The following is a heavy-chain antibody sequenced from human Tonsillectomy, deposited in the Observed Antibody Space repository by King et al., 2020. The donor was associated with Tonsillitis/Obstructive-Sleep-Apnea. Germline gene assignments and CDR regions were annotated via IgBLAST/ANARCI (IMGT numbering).Heavy chain of an antibody. V-gene: IGHV3-9*01. Sequence: VQLVESGGGLVQPGRSLRLSCAASGFTFDDYAMHWVRQAPGKGLEWVSGISWNSGSIVYADSVKGRFTISRDNAKNSLYLQMNSLRAEDTALYYCAKALLIAVSGTPGDAFDIWGQGTMVTVSS. CDR2: ISWNSGSI. J-gene: IGHJ3*02. CDR1: GFTFDDYA. D-gene: IGHD6-13*01. CDR3: AKALLIAVSGTPGDAFDI.